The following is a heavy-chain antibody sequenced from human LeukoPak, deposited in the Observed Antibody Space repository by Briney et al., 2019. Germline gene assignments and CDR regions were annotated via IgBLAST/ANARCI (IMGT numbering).Heavy chain of an antibody. CDR3: AREYYGSGSVDYFDY. CDR2: IIPIFGTA. J-gene: IGHJ4*02. CDR1: GGTFSSYA. Sequence: SVTVSCKASGGTFSSYAISWVRQAPGQGLEWMGGIIPIFGTANYAQKFQGRVTITADESTSTAYMELSSLRSEDTAVYYCAREYYGSGSVDYFDYWGQGTLVTVSS. D-gene: IGHD3-10*01. V-gene: IGHV1-69*13.